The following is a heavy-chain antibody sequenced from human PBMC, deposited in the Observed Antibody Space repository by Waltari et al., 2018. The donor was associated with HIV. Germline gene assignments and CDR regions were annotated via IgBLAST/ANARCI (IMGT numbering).Heavy chain of an antibody. CDR3: ATDRTPLTTGDFDA. V-gene: IGHV3-21*02. J-gene: IGHJ5*02. D-gene: IGHD3-16*01. CDR1: GLTFNTLP. Sequence: VQVTESGGGLVTPGQSLRLSCVASGLTFNTLPISWLRQRPRRGLEWVSSIGASGLHLYYRDSVKGRFTVSRDNSKKSVFLQMNDLGGDDTAVYFCATDRTPLTTGDFDAWGRGTLVTVSS. CDR2: IGASGLHL.